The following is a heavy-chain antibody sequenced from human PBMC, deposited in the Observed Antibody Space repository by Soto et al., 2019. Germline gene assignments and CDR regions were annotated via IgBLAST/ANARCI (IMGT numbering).Heavy chain of an antibody. CDR1: GFTFSSYA. V-gene: IGHV3-23*01. CDR3: AKDPISRHLNNYFDC. Sequence: GGSLRLSCAASGFTFSSYAMSWVRQAPGKGLEWVSAISGSGGSTYYADSVKGRFTISRDNSKNTLYLQMNSLRAEDTAVYYCAKDPISRHLNNYFDCWGQEALVTVSS. J-gene: IGHJ4*02. CDR2: ISGSGGST.